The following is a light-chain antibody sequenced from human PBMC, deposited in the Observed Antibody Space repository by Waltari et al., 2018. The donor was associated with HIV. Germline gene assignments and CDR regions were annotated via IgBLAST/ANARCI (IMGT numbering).Light chain of an antibody. CDR3: QSYDSSFSGAV. V-gene: IGLV1-40*01. Sequence: QSVLTQPPSVSGAPGQRVTVSCTGSSSNLGAGFDVHWYQQIPGTAPKLLIYANNHRPSGVPDRFPGSKSGATASLAITGLQPEDEADYYCQSYDSSFSGAVFGGGTKLTVL. CDR1: SSNLGAGFD. CDR2: ANN. J-gene: IGLJ2*01.